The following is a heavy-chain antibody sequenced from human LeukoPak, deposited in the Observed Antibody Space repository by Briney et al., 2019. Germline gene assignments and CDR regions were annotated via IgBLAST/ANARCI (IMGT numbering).Heavy chain of an antibody. J-gene: IGHJ6*02. Sequence: ASVKVSCKASGYTFTSYDINWVRQATGQGLEWMGWMNPNSGNTGYAQKFQGRVTMTRSTSISTAYMELSSLRSEDTAVYYCASHLSRFATRMSGYYYGMDVWGQGTTVTVSS. D-gene: IGHD3-10*01. CDR2: MNPNSGNT. CDR3: ASHLSRFATRMSGYYYGMDV. CDR1: GYTFTSYD. V-gene: IGHV1-8*01.